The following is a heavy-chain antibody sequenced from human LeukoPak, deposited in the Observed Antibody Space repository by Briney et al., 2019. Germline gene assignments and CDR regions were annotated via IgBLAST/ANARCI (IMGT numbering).Heavy chain of an antibody. CDR3: AKDSYYYDSSGYHY. CDR1: GFTFSSYG. CDR2: IRYDGSNK. J-gene: IGHJ4*02. D-gene: IGHD3-22*01. Sequence: GGSLRLSCAASGFTFSSYGMHWVRQAPGKGLEWVAFIRYDGSNKYYADSVKGRFTISRDNSKNTLYLQMNSLRAEDTAVYYCAKDSYYYDSSGYHYWGQGTLATVSS. V-gene: IGHV3-30*02.